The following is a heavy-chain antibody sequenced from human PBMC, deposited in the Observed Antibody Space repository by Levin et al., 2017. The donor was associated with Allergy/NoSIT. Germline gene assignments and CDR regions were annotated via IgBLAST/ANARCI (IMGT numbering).Heavy chain of an antibody. J-gene: IGHJ5*02. CDR1: GYSFTTYW. CDR3: ARPYDSSGYS. Sequence: KVSCKGSGYSFTTYWIGWVRQMPGKGLEWMGIIYPGDSDTRYSPSFQGQVTISADKSISTAYLQWSSLKASDTAMYYCARPYDSSGYSWGQGTLVTVSS. V-gene: IGHV5-51*01. CDR2: IYPGDSDT. D-gene: IGHD3-22*01.